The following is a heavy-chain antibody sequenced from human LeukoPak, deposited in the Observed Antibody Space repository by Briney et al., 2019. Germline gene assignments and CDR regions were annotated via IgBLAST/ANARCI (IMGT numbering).Heavy chain of an antibody. CDR1: GFTFSSYA. V-gene: IGHV3-64*03. D-gene: IGHD3-16*01. CDR3: VKIVMAGGYFDY. CDR2: ISSNGATT. J-gene: IGHJ4*02. Sequence: GGSLRLSCAASGFTFSSYAMHWVRQAPGKGPEYVSAISSNGATTYYADSVKGRFTISRDNSKNTLYLQMSSLRPEDTAVYYCVKIVMAGGYFDYWGQGTLVTVSS.